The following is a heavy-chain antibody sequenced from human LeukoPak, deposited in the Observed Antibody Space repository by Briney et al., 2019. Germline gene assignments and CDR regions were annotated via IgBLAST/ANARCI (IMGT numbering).Heavy chain of an antibody. CDR1: GLTFSSYW. D-gene: IGHD6-13*01. V-gene: IGHV3-7*01. Sequence: GGSLRLSCAASGLTFSSYWMTWVRQAPGKGLEWVANIKQDGTEKNYVGSVKGRFTISRDNAKNSLFLEMNGLRVEDTAVYYCARDSSSSYYSRGYTYYYYYMDVWGKGTTVTVSS. CDR2: IKQDGTEK. CDR3: ARDSSSSYYSRGYTYYYYYMDV. J-gene: IGHJ6*03.